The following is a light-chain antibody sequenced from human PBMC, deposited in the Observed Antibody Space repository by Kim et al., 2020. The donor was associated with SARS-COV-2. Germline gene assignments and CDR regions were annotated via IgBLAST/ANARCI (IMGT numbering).Light chain of an antibody. CDR2: GKN. CDR3: NSRDSSCNHVV. J-gene: IGLJ2*01. Sequence: ALGQTVRITCQGDSLRNYYSSGYQQKPGQAPVLVIYGKNNRPSEIPGRFSGSSSGYTASLTITGAQAEGEADDYCNSRDSSCNHVVFGGGTQLTVL. V-gene: IGLV3-19*01. CDR1: SLRNYY.